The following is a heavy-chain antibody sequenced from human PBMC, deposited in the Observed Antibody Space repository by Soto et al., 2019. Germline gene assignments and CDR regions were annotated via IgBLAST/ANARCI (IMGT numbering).Heavy chain of an antibody. CDR2: ISSSSSTI. CDR3: ARHPERIAQIGWFDP. J-gene: IGHJ5*02. D-gene: IGHD6-13*01. V-gene: IGHV3-48*01. Sequence: EVQLVESGGGLVQPGGSLRLSCAASGFTFSSYGMNWVRQAPGKGLEWVSYISSSSSTIYYADSVKGRFTISSDNAKNSLYLQMNSLRAEDTAVYYCARHPERIAQIGWFDPWGQGTLVTVSS. CDR1: GFTFSSYG.